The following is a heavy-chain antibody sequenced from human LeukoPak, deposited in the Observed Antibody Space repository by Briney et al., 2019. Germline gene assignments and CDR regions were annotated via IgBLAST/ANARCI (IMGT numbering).Heavy chain of an antibody. J-gene: IGHJ4*02. CDR1: GFTFSSYS. D-gene: IGHD6-13*01. Sequence: GGSLRLSCAASGFTFSSYSMNWVRQAPGKGLEWVSSISSSSSYIYYADSVKGRFTISRDNSKNTLYLQMNSLRAEDTAVYYCAKDEWAAAGLWGQGTLVTVSS. V-gene: IGHV3-21*04. CDR2: ISSSSSYI. CDR3: AKDEWAAAGL.